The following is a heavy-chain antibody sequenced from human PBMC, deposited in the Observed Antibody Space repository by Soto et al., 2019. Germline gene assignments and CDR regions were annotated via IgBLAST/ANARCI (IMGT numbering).Heavy chain of an antibody. V-gene: IGHV5-51*01. Sequence: GESLKISCKGSGYRFTSYWIGWVRQMPGKGLEWMGIIYPGDSDTRYSPSFQGQVTISADKSISTAYLQWGSLKASDTAMYYCARNLAAGTVDYYYGMDVWGQGTMVTVSS. CDR2: IYPGDSDT. J-gene: IGHJ6*02. D-gene: IGHD6-13*01. CDR1: GYRFTSYW. CDR3: ARNLAAGTVDYYYGMDV.